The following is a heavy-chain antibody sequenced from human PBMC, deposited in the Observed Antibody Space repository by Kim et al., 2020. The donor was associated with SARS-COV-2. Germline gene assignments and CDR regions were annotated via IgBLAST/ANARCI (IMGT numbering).Heavy chain of an antibody. CDR2: ISGSGGST. J-gene: IGHJ6*02. D-gene: IGHD2-2*01. CDR3: AKSYPPVNHIVVVPAAMGLHCGMDV. Sequence: GGSLRLSCAASGFTFSSYAMSWVRQAPGKGLEWVSAISGSGGSTYYADSVKGRFTISRDNSKNTLYLQMNSLRAEDTAVYYCAKSYPPVNHIVVVPAAMGLHCGMDVWGPRAPVTVSS. CDR1: GFTFSSYA. V-gene: IGHV3-23*01.